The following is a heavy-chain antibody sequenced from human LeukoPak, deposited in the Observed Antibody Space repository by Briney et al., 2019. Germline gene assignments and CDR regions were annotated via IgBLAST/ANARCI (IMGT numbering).Heavy chain of an antibody. CDR3: ASKGRWNYGLDY. D-gene: IGHD1-7*01. Sequence: SETLSLTCTVSGGSVSTYYWSWIRQSAGKGLEWIGHISTSGSTTYNPSLKSRVTMSVDTSKNQFSLKLSSVTAADTAVYYCASKGRWNYGLDYWGQGTLVTVSS. J-gene: IGHJ4*02. V-gene: IGHV4-4*07. CDR1: GGSVSTYY. CDR2: ISTSGST.